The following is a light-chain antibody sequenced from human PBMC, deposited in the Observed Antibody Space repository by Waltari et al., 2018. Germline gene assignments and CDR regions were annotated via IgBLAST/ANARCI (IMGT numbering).Light chain of an antibody. Sequence: DIQMTQSPSSLSASVGDRVIISCRASQNINNYLNWYQQKPGKAPKLLIYAASSLQSGVPSRFSGGGSGTDFTLTITTPQPEDFATYYCQQSYSSPITFGPGTKVDVK. CDR1: QNINNY. J-gene: IGKJ3*01. V-gene: IGKV1-39*01. CDR2: AAS. CDR3: QQSYSSPIT.